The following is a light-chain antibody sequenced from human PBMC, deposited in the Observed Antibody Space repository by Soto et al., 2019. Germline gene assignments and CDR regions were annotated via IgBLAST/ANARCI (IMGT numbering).Light chain of an antibody. CDR3: SSYAGSNTVV. J-gene: IGLJ2*01. CDR1: SSDVGGYKF. CDR2: EVN. V-gene: IGLV2-8*01. Sequence: QSALTQPPSASGSPRQSVTISCTGTSSDVGGYKFVSWYQHHPGKAPKLLIFEVNKRPSGVPDRFSGSKSGNTASLTVSGLQVEDEADYYCSSYAGSNTVVFGGGTKVTVL.